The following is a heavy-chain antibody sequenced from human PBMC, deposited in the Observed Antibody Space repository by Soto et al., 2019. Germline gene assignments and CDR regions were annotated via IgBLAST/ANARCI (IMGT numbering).Heavy chain of an antibody. CDR1: GGSVRAPDW. CDR2: VHISGHS. D-gene: IGHD1-1*01. CDR3: ARVRQGCSANNCYFDP. Sequence: SETLSLTCTLSGGSVRAPDWWNWVRQSPDKGLEWIAEVHISGHSNYNPSLRSRVSVSIDSSKNQFYLNLNSVTAADTAIYYCARVRQGCSANNCYFDPWGQGTLVTVSS. J-gene: IGHJ5*01. V-gene: IGHV4-4*02.